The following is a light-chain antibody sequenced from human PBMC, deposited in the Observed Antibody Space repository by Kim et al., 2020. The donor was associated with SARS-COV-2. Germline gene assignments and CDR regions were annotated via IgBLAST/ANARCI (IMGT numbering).Light chain of an antibody. J-gene: IGLJ3*02. CDR3: SSYTSSSTLV. CDR2: DVS. V-gene: IGLV2-14*04. Sequence: GQSITISCTGTSGDVGGYNYVSWYQQYPGKAPKLMIYDVSKRPSGISNRFSGSKSGNTASLTISGLQAEDEADYYCSSYTSSSTLVFGGGTQLTVL. CDR1: SGDVGGYNY.